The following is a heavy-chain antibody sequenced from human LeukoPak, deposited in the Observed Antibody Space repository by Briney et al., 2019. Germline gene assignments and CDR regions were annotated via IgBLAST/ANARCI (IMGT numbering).Heavy chain of an antibody. D-gene: IGHD4-17*01. V-gene: IGHV1-46*01. CDR3: ARGYLMTNDYGALRAEYFQH. Sequence: GASVKVSCKASGYTFTSYYMHWVRQAPGQGLEWMGIINPSGGSTSYAQKFQGRVTMTRDTSTSTVYMELSSLRSEDTAVYYCARGYLMTNDYGALRAEYFQHWGQGTLVTVSS. CDR2: INPSGGST. CDR1: GYTFTSYY. J-gene: IGHJ1*01.